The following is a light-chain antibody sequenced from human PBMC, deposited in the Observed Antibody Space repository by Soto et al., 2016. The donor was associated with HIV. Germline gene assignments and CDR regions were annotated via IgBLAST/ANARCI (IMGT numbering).Light chain of an antibody. CDR2: GQN. CDR3: NSRDSSGNPNWV. V-gene: IGLV3-19*01. Sequence: SSELTQDPAVSVALGQTVKITCQGDSLRSYYVTWYQQKPGQAPVFVIYGQNNRPSGIPDRFSGSSSGNTASLTITGAQAEDEADYYCNSRDSSGNPNWVFGGGTKLTVL. CDR1: SLRSYY. J-gene: IGLJ3*02.